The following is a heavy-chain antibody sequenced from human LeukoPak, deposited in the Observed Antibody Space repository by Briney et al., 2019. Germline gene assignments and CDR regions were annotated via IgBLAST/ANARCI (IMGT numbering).Heavy chain of an antibody. Sequence: GASVKVSCKASGYTFSNYDINWVRQATGQGLEWMGWMNPTTGNTGYAQKFQGRITMTRDTSINTAYMEISSLRSEDTAVYYCARLSETPAYYDTHVYYYLGYWGQGTLVTVSS. D-gene: IGHD3-22*01. CDR2: MNPTTGNT. V-gene: IGHV1-8*01. CDR3: ARLSETPAYYDTHVYYYLGY. J-gene: IGHJ4*02. CDR1: GYTFSNYD.